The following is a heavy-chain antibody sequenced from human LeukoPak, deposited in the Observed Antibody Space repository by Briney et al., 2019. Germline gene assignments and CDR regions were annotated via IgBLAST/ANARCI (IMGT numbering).Heavy chain of an antibody. CDR3: ARDEGHAAAGSKFDY. J-gene: IGHJ4*02. D-gene: IGHD6-13*01. CDR1: GGTFSSYA. V-gene: IGHV1-69*04. CDR2: IIPILGIA. Sequence: SVKVSCKASGGTFSSYAISWVRQAPGQGLEWMGRIIPILGIANYAQKFRGRVTITADKSTSTAYMELSSLRSEDTAVYYCARDEGHAAAGSKFDYWGQGTLVTVSS.